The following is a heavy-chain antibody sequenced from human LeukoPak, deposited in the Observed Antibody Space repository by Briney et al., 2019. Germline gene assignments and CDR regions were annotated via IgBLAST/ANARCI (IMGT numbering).Heavy chain of an antibody. CDR1: GFTFSAYA. CDR2: ITGTTGNT. D-gene: IGHD2-15*01. J-gene: IGHJ4*02. V-gene: IGHV3-23*01. CDR3: AKGTLGSCSGARCYPFDY. Sequence: GGSLRLSCGASGFTFSAYAMNWVRQARGKEMEWVSSITGTTGNTYVAESVKGRFTISRDNSRNTLYLQMNSLRAEDTAIYYCAKGTLGSCSGARCYPFDYWGQGALVTVSS.